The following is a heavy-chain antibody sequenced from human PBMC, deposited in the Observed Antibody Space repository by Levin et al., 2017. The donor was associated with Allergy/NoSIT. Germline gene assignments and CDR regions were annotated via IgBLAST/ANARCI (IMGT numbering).Heavy chain of an antibody. D-gene: IGHD6-19*01. CDR1: GFTFDDYA. V-gene: IGHV3-9*01. CDR3: AKTPGSSGWYEFDY. CDR2: ISWNSGSI. J-gene: IGHJ4*02. Sequence: SLRLSCAASGFTFDDYAMHWVRQAPGKGLEWVSGISWNSGSIGYADSVKGRFTISRDNAKNSLYLQMNSLRAEDTALYYCAKTPGSSGWYEFDYWGQGTLVTVSS.